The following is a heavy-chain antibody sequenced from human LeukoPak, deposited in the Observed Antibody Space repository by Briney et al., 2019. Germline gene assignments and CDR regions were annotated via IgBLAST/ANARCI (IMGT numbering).Heavy chain of an antibody. J-gene: IGHJ4*02. CDR3: VKDVQRGFDYTNSLDH. D-gene: IGHD4-11*01. V-gene: IGHV3-33*06. CDR1: GFRFSHHA. CDR2: IWSDGSER. Sequence: GGSLRLSCATSGFRFSHHAKHWVRQAPGKGLEWVAVIWSDGSERYYAISRDDSQKMVYLQMNSLRTEDTAVYYCVKDVQRGFDYTNSLDHWGQGTLVAVSS.